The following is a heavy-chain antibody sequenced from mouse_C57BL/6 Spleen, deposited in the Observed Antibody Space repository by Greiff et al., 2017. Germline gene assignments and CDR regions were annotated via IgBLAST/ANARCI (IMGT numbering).Heavy chain of an antibody. D-gene: IGHD1-2*01. J-gene: IGHJ4*01. CDR1: GFTFSDYG. V-gene: IGHV5-17*01. Sequence: VQVVASGGGLVKPGGSLKLSCAASGFTFSDYGMHWVRQAPEKGLEWVAYISSGSSTIYYADTVKGRFPISSDNAKNTLFLQMTSLRSEDTALYYCARRSTTAGFYAMDYWCQGTSVTVSS. CDR3: ARRSTTAGFYAMDY. CDR2: ISSGSSTI.